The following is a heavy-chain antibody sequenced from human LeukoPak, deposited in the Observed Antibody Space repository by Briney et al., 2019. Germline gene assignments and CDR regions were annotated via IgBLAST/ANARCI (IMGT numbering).Heavy chain of an antibody. CDR2: IYYSGST. J-gene: IGHJ5*02. Sequence: SETLSLTCTVSGGSISSGGYYWSWIRQHPGKGLEWIGYIYYSGSTYYNPSLKSRVTISVDTSKNQFSLELSSVTAADTAVYYCARRVVVVAATLIDPWGQGTLVTVSS. CDR3: ARRVVVVAATLIDP. V-gene: IGHV4-31*03. D-gene: IGHD2-15*01. CDR1: GGSISSGGYY.